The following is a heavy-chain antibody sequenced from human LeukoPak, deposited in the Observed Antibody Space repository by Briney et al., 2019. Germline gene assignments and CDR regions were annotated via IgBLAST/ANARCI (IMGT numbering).Heavy chain of an antibody. Sequence: PSQTLSLTCAVSGGSISSGGYSWSWIRQPPGKGLEWIGYIYYSGSTNYNPSLKSRVTISVDTSKNQFSLKLRSVTAADTAVYYCARGAYSSGWTEFDYWGQGTLVTVSS. CDR1: GGSISSGGYS. J-gene: IGHJ4*02. V-gene: IGHV4-61*08. CDR2: IYYSGST. D-gene: IGHD6-19*01. CDR3: ARGAYSSGWTEFDY.